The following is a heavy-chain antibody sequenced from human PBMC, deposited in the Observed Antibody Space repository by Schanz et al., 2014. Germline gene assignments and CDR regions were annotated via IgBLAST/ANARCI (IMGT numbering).Heavy chain of an antibody. D-gene: IGHD6-19*01. CDR3: AIIGVMVAVAGARADY. Sequence: EGQLAESGGGLVQPGGSLRLSCAASGFTFSTYAMSWVRQAPGKGLEWVSAISGSGGSTYYADSVKGRFSISRDNAKNSLLLHMNRLRAEDTALYYCAIIGVMVAVAGARADYWGQGTLVTVSS. V-gene: IGHV3-23*04. CDR2: ISGSGGST. CDR1: GFTFSTYA. J-gene: IGHJ4*02.